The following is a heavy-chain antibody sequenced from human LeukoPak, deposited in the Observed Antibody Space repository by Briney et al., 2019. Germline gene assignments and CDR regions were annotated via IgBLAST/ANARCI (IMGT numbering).Heavy chain of an antibody. CDR1: GFTFSNYA. Sequence: GGSLRLSCAASGFTFSNYAMSWVRQAPGKGLEWVSTITGSGGSTYYADSVKGRFTISRDISKNTLYLQVNSLSAEDTAVYYCAKSVAPVKGDFDYWGQGTLVTVSS. CDR2: ITGSGGST. V-gene: IGHV3-23*01. CDR3: AKSVAPVKGDFDY. D-gene: IGHD5-12*01. J-gene: IGHJ4*02.